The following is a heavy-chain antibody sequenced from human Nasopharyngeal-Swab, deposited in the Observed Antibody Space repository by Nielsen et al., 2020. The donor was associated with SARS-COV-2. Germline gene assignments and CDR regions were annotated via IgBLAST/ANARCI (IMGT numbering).Heavy chain of an antibody. CDR2: ISSSSTV. V-gene: IGHV3-48*01. Sequence: GESLKISCAASGFTFSSYSMNWVRQAPGKGLEWVSYISSSSTVYYADSVKGRFTISRDNAKNSLYLQMNSLRAEDTAVYYCARDVGYGMDVWGQGTTVTVSS. CDR3: ARDVGYGMDV. J-gene: IGHJ6*02. CDR1: GFTFSSYS.